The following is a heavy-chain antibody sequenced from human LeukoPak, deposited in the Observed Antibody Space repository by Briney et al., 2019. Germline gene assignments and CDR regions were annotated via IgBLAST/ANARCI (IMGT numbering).Heavy chain of an antibody. J-gene: IGHJ4*02. V-gene: IGHV4-39*01. D-gene: IGHD1/OR15-1a*01. CDR1: GGSISSSSYY. Sequence: SETLSLTCTVSGGSISSSSYYWGWIRQPPGKGLEWIGSIYYSGSTYYNPSLKIRVTISVDTSKNQFSLKLSSVTAADTAVYDCARLPKGRLTTGVYYLDYWGQGTLVTVSS. CDR3: ARLPKGRLTTGVYYLDY. CDR2: IYYSGST.